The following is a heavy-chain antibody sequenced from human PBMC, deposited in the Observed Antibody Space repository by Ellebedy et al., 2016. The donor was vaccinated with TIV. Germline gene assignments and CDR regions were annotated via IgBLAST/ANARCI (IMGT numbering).Heavy chain of an antibody. CDR3: ARRGSYGDYAVQINSWFDS. J-gene: IGHJ5*01. D-gene: IGHD4-17*01. CDR2: IYQDGSDQ. CDR1: GFSFRNYW. V-gene: IGHV3-7*01. Sequence: PGGSLRLSCAASGFSFRNYWMGWVRQAPGKGLGWVATIYQDGSDQYYVDSVKGRFTISRDNANKSLFLQMTSLRVEDTAVYFCARRGSYGDYAVQINSWFDSWGQGTLVIVSS.